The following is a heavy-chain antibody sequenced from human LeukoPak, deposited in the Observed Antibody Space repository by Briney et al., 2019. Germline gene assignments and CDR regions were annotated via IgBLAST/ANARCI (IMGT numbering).Heavy chain of an antibody. J-gene: IGHJ4*02. CDR2: IYSGGST. Sequence: GGSLRLSCAASGFTVSSNYMSWVRQAPGKGLEWVSVIYSGGSTYYAASVKGRFTISRDNSKNTLYLQMNSLRAEDTAVYYCARVSCRYGDRAFDYWGQGTLVTVSS. D-gene: IGHD4-17*01. CDR3: ARVSCRYGDRAFDY. V-gene: IGHV3-66*02. CDR1: GFTVSSNY.